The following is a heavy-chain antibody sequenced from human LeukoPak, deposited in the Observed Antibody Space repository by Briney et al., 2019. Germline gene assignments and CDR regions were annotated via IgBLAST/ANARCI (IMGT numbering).Heavy chain of an antibody. J-gene: IGHJ5*02. D-gene: IGHD2-21*02. CDR3: ARSPAMSCGGDCYSGWFDP. Sequence: SVTVSCKASGGTFSSYAISWVRQAPGQGLEWMGRIIPIFGIANYAQKFQGRVTITADKSTSTAYMELSSLRSEDTAVYYCARSPAMSCGGDCYSGWFDPWGQGTLVTVSS. CDR1: GGTFSSYA. CDR2: IIPIFGIA. V-gene: IGHV1-69*04.